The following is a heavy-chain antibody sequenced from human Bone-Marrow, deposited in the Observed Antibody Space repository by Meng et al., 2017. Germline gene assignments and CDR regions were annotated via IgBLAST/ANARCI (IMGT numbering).Heavy chain of an antibody. CDR2: ISGSGGAI. Sequence: GGSLRLSCAASGFTFSDYYMTWIRQAPGKGLEWVSYISGSGGAIYYADSVMGRFTISRDNAKNSLFMQMSSLGAEDTAVYYCARLNVLGYVVVTGIGAFDIWGQGTMVTVSS. V-gene: IGHV3-11*04. D-gene: IGHD2-21*02. CDR1: GFTFSDYY. CDR3: ARLNVLGYVVVTGIGAFDI. J-gene: IGHJ3*02.